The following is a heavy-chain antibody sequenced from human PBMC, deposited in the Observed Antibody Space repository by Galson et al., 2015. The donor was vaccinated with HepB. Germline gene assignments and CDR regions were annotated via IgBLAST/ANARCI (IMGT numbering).Heavy chain of an antibody. CDR2: ITSSGGNS. CDR3: AKDGIMVANNPYHFHY. V-gene: IGHV3-23*01. CDR1: GFSFTRYA. D-gene: IGHD2-15*01. Sequence: SLRLSCAASGFSFTRYAMTWVRQAPGKGLEWVSSITSSGGNSYYTDSVKGRFTVSRDNSTNTLLRQLNSLRAEDTAMYFCAKDGIMVANNPYHFHYWGQGTLVTVSS. J-gene: IGHJ4*02.